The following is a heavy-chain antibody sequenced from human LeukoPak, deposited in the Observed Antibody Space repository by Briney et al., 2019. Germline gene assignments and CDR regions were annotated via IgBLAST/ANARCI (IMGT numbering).Heavy chain of an antibody. D-gene: IGHD6-19*01. V-gene: IGHV1-8*01. Sequence: ASVKVSCKASGHTFTSCDTNWVRQATGQGPERRRWMNPNSGNTGYGQSNQGRITMTRDISIGTDYTELRNLKSGDTAIYYCTRGSSGRRDNWGQGTLVTVSA. J-gene: IGHJ4*02. CDR3: TRGSSGRRDN. CDR2: MNPNSGNT. CDR1: GHTFTSCD.